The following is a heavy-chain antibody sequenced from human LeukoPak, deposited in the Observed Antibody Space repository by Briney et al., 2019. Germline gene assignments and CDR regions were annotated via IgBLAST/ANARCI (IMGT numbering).Heavy chain of an antibody. J-gene: IGHJ4*02. Sequence: ASVKVSCKASGYTFTGFHIHWVRQAPAQGLEWMGLINPNSGGTNYAQNFQGRVTMTRDTSIRTAYMELIRLTSDDTAVYYCAKEGTGIDYWGQGTLVTVSS. D-gene: IGHD3/OR15-3a*01. CDR3: AKEGTGIDY. CDR1: GYTFTGFH. CDR2: INPNSGGT. V-gene: IGHV1-2*02.